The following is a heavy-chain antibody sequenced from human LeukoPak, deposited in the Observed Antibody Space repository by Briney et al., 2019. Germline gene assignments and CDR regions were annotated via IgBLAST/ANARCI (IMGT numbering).Heavy chain of an antibody. V-gene: IGHV4-34*01. CDR1: GGSFSGYY. D-gene: IGHD6-19*01. CDR3: ARSGWYLGFDY. Sequence: SETLSLTCAVYGGSFSGYYWSWIRQPPGKGLEWIGEINHSGSTNYNPSLKSRVTISVDTSKNQFSLKLSSVTAADTAVYYCARSGWYLGFDYWGQGTLVTVSS. CDR2: INHSGST. J-gene: IGHJ4*02.